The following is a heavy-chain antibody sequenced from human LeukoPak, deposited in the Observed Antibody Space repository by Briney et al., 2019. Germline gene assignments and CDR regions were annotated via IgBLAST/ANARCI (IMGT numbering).Heavy chain of an antibody. Sequence: GESLKISCKGSGYSFTSYWIGWVRQMPGKGLEWMGIIYPGDSDTRYSPSFQGQVTISADKSISTAYLQWSSLKASDTAMYYCARRALSYYDFWSGLDYRGQGTLVTVSS. V-gene: IGHV5-51*01. CDR2: IYPGDSDT. CDR1: GYSFTSYW. D-gene: IGHD3-3*01. CDR3: ARRALSYYDFWSGLDY. J-gene: IGHJ4*02.